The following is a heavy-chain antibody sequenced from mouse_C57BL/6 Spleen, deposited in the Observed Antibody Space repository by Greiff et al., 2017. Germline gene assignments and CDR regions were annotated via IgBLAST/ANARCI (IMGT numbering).Heavy chain of an antibody. Sequence: EVQLVKSGGDLVKPGGSLKLSCAASGFTFSSYGMSWVRQTPDKRLEWVATISSGGSYTYYPDSVKGRFTISRDNAKNTLYLQMSRLKSEDTAMYYCARHDSTTVVATDYAMDYWGQGTSVTVSS. D-gene: IGHD1-1*01. V-gene: IGHV5-6*01. CDR1: GFTFSSYG. J-gene: IGHJ4*01. CDR2: ISSGGSYT. CDR3: ARHDSTTVVATDYAMDY.